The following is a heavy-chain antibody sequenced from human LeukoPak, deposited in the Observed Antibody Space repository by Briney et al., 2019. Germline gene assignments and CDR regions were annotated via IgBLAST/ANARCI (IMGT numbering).Heavy chain of an antibody. D-gene: IGHD6-19*01. Sequence: GASVKVSCKASGYSFSDYILNWVRRAPGQGLEWMGWINTKTGNPTYAQDFTRRFVFSVDTSVSTAYLQISNLKTEDTAVYYCARDFQIGIAVDYNWFDPWGQGTLVTVSS. CDR3: ARDFQIGIAVDYNWFDP. J-gene: IGHJ5*02. V-gene: IGHV7-4-1*02. CDR1: GYSFSDYI. CDR2: INTKTGNP.